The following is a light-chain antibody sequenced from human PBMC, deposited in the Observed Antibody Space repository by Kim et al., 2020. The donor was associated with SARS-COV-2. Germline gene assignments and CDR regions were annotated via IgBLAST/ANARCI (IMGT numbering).Light chain of an antibody. CDR2: DVS. J-gene: IGLJ2*01. CDR1: SSDVGGYNY. Sequence: QSDTNSCTGTSSDVGGYNYVYWYQQKQGKAPKLMIYDVSKRPSGVPDRFSGSKSGNTASLTISGLQAEDEADYYCCSYAGSYTLVFGGGTKLTVL. CDR3: CSYAGSYTLV. V-gene: IGLV2-11*01.